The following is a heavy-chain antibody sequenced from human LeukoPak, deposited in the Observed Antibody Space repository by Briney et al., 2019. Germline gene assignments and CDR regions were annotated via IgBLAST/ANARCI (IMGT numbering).Heavy chain of an antibody. CDR3: AKDQYFVTGYYSHMDV. Sequence: PGGSLRLSCAASGFTFSSYGMHWVRQAPGKGLEWVAVISDDGSNINYAESVKGRFTISRDNSKNTLYLQMNSLRAEDTAVYYCAKDQYFVTGYYSHMDVWGKGTTVAISS. J-gene: IGHJ6*03. CDR1: GFTFSSYG. V-gene: IGHV3-30*18. D-gene: IGHD2-21*02. CDR2: ISDDGSNI.